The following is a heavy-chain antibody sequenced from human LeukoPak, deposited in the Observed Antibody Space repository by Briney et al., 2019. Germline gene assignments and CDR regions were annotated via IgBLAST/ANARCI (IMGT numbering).Heavy chain of an antibody. V-gene: IGHV4-34*01. J-gene: IGHJ4*02. CDR2: INHSGST. D-gene: IGHD1-26*01. CDR3: ARGNRVGATVY. Sequence: SETLSLTCTVSGGSISGYYWSWIRQPPGKGLEWIGEINHSGSTNYNPSLKSRVTISVDTSKNQFSLKLSSVTAADTAVYYCARGNRVGATVYWGQGTLVTVSS. CDR1: GGSISGYY.